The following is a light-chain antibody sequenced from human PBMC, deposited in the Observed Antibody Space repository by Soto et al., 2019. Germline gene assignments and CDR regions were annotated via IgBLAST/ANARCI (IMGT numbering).Light chain of an antibody. CDR1: QSVGPN. J-gene: IGKJ1*01. CDR2: HVS. Sequence: EIVLTQSPATLSVSPGDSATLSCRASQSVGPNLVWYQQRFGQSPRLLIYHVSTRATGVPARFSGSGSVTEFTITISSLQPADFAIYYCHQYNNWPSWTFGQGTKVEIK. V-gene: IGKV3-15*01. CDR3: HQYNNWPSWT.